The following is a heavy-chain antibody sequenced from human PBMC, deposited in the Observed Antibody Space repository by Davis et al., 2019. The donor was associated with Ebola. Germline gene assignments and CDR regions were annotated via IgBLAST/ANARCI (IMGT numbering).Heavy chain of an antibody. CDR3: ARDNGDNKYFQH. V-gene: IGHV4-31*11. D-gene: IGHD2-8*01. J-gene: IGHJ1*01. CDR1: GGSISSGGYY. CDR2: IYYSGST. Sequence: SETLSLTCAVSGGSISSGGYYWSWIRQHPGKGLEWIGYIYYSGSTYYNPSLKSRVTISVDTSKNQFSLKLSSVTAADTAVYYCARDNGDNKYFQHWGQGTLVTVSS.